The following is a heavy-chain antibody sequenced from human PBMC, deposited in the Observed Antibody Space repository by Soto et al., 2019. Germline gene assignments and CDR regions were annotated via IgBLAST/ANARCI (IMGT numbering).Heavy chain of an antibody. CDR2: IYYSWTT. Sequence: QLQMQESGPGLVRPSETLSLTCTVSGGSISSSTYYWGWIRQPPGKGLEWIGSIYYSWTTYYNPSLKSRVTISVDTSKNQFSLKLRSVTAADTAVYYCATTHGSGTYWDDDWGQGTLVTVSS. D-gene: IGHD3-10*01. CDR3: ATTHGSGTYWDDD. V-gene: IGHV4-39*01. J-gene: IGHJ4*02. CDR1: GGSISSSTYY.